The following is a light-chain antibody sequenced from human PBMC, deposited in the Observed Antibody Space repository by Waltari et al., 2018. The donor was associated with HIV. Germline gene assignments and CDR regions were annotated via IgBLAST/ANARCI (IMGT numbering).Light chain of an antibody. V-gene: IGLV2-14*01. CDR1: SSDVGGYND. CDR2: EVS. CDR3: SSYTTSSTLGGV. J-gene: IGLJ1*01. Sequence: QSALTQPASVSGSPGQSITISCTGTSSDVGGYNDVSWYQQQPGKAPKLMIYEVSNRPSGVSNRFSGSKSGNTASLTISGLQAEDEADYYCSSYTTSSTLGGVFGTGTKVTVL.